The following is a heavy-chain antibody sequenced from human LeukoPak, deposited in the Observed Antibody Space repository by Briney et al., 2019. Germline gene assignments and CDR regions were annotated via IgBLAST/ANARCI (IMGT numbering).Heavy chain of an antibody. CDR2: ISYDGSNK. CDR1: GFTFINAW. J-gene: IGHJ3*02. CDR3: AKNELLWFGEFDAFDI. V-gene: IGHV3-30*18. Sequence: GGSLRLSCAASGFTFINAWMTWVRQAPGKGLDWVAVISYDGSNKYYVDSVKGRFTISRDNSKNMLYLQTNSLRAEDTAVYYCAKNELLWFGEFDAFDIWGQGTMVTVSS. D-gene: IGHD3-10*01.